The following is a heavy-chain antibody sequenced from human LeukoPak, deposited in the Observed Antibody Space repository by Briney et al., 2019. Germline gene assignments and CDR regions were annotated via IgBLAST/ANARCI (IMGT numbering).Heavy chain of an antibody. CDR1: GITASSYA. J-gene: IGHJ3*02. CDR3: AKDPNGDYIGAFDM. CDR2: ISGSGDRT. Sequence: GGSLRLSCSASGITASSYAIASVRQAPGKGLEWVSTISGSGDRTLYADSVKGRFTISRDNFKNTLYLQMNSLRAEDTALYHCAKDPNGDYIGAFDMWGQGTMVTVSS. V-gene: IGHV3-23*01. D-gene: IGHD4-17*01.